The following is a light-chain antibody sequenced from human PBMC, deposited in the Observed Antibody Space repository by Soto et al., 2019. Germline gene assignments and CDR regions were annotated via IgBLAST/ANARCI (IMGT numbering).Light chain of an antibody. CDR1: PTTSSW. J-gene: IGKJ1*01. Sequence: DIQMTQSPSTLSGSVGDRVTITCRASPTTSSWLAWYQQKPGKAPKLLIYKASTLKSGVPSRFSGSGSGTEFTLTISSLQPDDVATYYCQHYNSYSGAFGQGTKVDI. V-gene: IGKV1-5*03. CDR3: QHYNSYSGA. CDR2: KAS.